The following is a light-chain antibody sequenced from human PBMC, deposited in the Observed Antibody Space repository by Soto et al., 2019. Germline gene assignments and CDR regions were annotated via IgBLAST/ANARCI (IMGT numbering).Light chain of an antibody. Sequence: QSVRTQPASVSGSPGQSIAISCTGSSSDVGIYNYVSWYQQHPGKVPKLIIYEVTNRPSGVPNRFSGSKSGNTASLTISGLQAEDEADYYCSSYTTSSTRVFGTGTKVTVL. CDR3: SSYTTSSTRV. J-gene: IGLJ1*01. CDR1: SSDVGIYNY. CDR2: EVT. V-gene: IGLV2-14*01.